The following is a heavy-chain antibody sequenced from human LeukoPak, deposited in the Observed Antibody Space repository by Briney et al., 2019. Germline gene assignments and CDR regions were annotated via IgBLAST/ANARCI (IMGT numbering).Heavy chain of an antibody. V-gene: IGHV1-18*01. CDR2: ISAYNGNT. J-gene: IGHJ4*02. Sequence: GASVKVSCKASGYTFTSYGISWVRQAPGQGLEWMGWISAYNGNTNYAQKFQGRVTMTEDTSTDTAYMELSSLRSEDTAVYYCATVLAWLDWFFDYWGQGTLVTVSS. D-gene: IGHD3-9*01. CDR3: ATVLAWLDWFFDY. CDR1: GYTFTSYG.